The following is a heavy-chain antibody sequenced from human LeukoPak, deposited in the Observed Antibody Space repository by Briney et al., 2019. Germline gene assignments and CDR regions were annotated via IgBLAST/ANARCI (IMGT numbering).Heavy chain of an antibody. D-gene: IGHD3-10*01. Sequence: PSETLSLTCTVSGGSISSYYWSWVRQPPGKGLEWIGYIYYSGSTNYNPSLKSRVTISVDTSKNQFSLKLSSVTAADTAVYYCARVRSGSYSLYYFDYWGQGTLVTVSS. J-gene: IGHJ4*02. V-gene: IGHV4-59*01. CDR3: ARVRSGSYSLYYFDY. CDR2: IYYSGST. CDR1: GGSISSYY.